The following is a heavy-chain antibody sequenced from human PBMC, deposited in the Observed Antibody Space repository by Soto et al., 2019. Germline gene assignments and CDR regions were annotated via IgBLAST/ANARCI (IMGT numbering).Heavy chain of an antibody. Sequence: SETLSLTCSVSGGSVSSGSFYWTWIRQSPGKGLEWIGYIYDSGGTNYNPPLKSRVTLSVDTSKNQVSLKLNSVTAADTAVYYCARGLYYSGASCLFDHWGQGTLVTVSS. J-gene: IGHJ4*02. D-gene: IGHD2-15*01. V-gene: IGHV4-61*01. CDR2: IYDSGGT. CDR1: GGSVSSGSFY. CDR3: ARGLYYSGASCLFDH.